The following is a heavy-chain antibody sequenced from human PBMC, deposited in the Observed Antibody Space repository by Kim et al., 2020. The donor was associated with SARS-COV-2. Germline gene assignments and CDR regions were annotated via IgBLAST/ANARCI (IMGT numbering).Heavy chain of an antibody. CDR3: ARLDSSGYPDV. Sequence: SETLSLTCTVSGGSISSSSYYWGWIRQPPGKGLEWIGSIYYSGSTYYNPSLKSRVTISVDTSKNQFSLKLSSVTAADTAVYYCARLDSSGYPDVWGQGTT. V-gene: IGHV4-39*01. D-gene: IGHD3-22*01. J-gene: IGHJ6*02. CDR2: IYYSGST. CDR1: GGSISSSSYY.